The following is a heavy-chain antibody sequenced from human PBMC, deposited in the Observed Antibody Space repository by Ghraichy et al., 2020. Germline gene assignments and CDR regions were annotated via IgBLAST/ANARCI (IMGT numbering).Heavy chain of an antibody. J-gene: IGHJ4*02. CDR2: INKDGSQK. CDR1: GFIFSNYW. CDR3: ARDLGMGHPQLVFV. Sequence: GGSLRLSCAASGFIFSNYWMRWVRQTPGKGLEWVANINKDGSQKHYVDSVKGRFTISRDNAQHALYLQMNSLTAEDTAVYYCARDLGMGHPQLVFVWGQGTLVTVSS. V-gene: IGHV3-7*01. D-gene: IGHD6-13*01.